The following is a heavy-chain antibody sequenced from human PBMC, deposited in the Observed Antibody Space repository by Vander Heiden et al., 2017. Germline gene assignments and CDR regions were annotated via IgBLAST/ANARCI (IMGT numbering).Heavy chain of an antibody. J-gene: IGHJ5*02. CDR1: GFTFTSYA. CDR3: AKTYSYGYGWFDP. D-gene: IGHD5-18*01. V-gene: IGHV3-23*01. CDR2: ISGSGGST. Sequence: EVQLLESGGGLVQPGGSLRLSCAASGFTFTSYAMRSLRQAPGKGLEWVSAISGSGGSTYYADSVKGRFTISRDNSKNTLYLQMNSLRAEDTAVYYCAKTYSYGYGWFDPWGQGTLVTVSS.